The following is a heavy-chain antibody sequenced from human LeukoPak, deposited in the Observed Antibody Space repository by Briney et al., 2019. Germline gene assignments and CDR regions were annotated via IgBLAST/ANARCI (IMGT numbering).Heavy chain of an antibody. J-gene: IGHJ4*02. CDR1: GDSITSRDYY. V-gene: IGHV4-30-2*01. Sequence: SETLSLTCSVSGDSITSRDYYWSWIRQPPGKGLEWIGYIYHSGSTYYNPSLKSRVTMSVDRSKNQFSLKLSSVTAADTAVYYCARVGNSGSHFDYWGQGTLVTVSS. CDR3: ARVGNSGSHFDY. CDR2: IYHSGST. D-gene: IGHD1-26*01.